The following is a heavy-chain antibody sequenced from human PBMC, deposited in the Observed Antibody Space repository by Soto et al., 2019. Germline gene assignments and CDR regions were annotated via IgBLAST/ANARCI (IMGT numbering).Heavy chain of an antibody. V-gene: IGHV3-33*01. Sequence: QVQLVESGGGVVQPGRSLRLSCAASGFTFSSCGMHWVRQAPGKGLEWVALIWYDGSNKNYADSVKGRFTISRDNSKNTLFLQMNSLGVEDTAVYYCARDYYDRRGNYYLDYWGQGTLVTVSS. CDR3: ARDYYDRRGNYYLDY. J-gene: IGHJ4*02. CDR1: GFTFSSCG. D-gene: IGHD3-22*01. CDR2: IWYDGSNK.